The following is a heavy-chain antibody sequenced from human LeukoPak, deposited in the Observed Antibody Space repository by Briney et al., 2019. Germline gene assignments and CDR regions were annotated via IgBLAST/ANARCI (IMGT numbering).Heavy chain of an antibody. Sequence: ASVKVSCKSSIYSFTNYGIIWVRQTPGQGPQWMGWISAHNGNTNNTQKLQGRVTLTTDTSTSTVYMELRSLTSDDTAVYYCARAETTLLLNYWGQGTLVTVSS. CDR1: IYSFTNYG. J-gene: IGHJ4*02. D-gene: IGHD4-11*01. CDR3: ARAETTLLLNY. V-gene: IGHV1-18*01. CDR2: ISAHNGNT.